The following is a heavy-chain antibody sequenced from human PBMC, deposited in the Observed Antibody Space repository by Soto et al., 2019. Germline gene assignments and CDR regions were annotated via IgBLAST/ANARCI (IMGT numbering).Heavy chain of an antibody. J-gene: IGHJ5*02. CDR3: ARDLGYCRSGTCYREWFDP. D-gene: IGHD2-15*01. V-gene: IGHV1-18*01. CDR1: GYTFTTHG. Sequence: QVQLVQSGAEVKKPGASVKVSCKASGYTFTTHGISWVRQVLGQGLEWMGWVRGDNGHTNYAQSLQGRVTMTTDTSTNTAYMKLRSLSSDDTAVYYCARDLGYCRSGTCYREWFDPWGQGTLVTVSS. CDR2: VRGDNGHT.